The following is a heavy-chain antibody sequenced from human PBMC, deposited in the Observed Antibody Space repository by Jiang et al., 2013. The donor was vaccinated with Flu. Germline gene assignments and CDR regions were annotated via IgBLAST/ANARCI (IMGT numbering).Heavy chain of an antibody. Sequence: GTANYAQKFQGRVTITADESTSTAYMELSSLRSEDTAVYYCARDGATYYYDSSGYDYDAFDIWGQGTMVTVSS. D-gene: IGHD3-22*01. CDR3: ARDGATYYYDSSGYDYDAFDI. CDR2: GTA. J-gene: IGHJ3*02. V-gene: IGHV1-69*01.